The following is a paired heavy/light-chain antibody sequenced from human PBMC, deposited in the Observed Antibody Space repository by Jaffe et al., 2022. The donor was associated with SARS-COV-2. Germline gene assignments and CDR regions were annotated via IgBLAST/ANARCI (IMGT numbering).Light chain of an antibody. J-gene: IGKJ1*01. Sequence: DIVMTQSPDSLAVSLGERATINCKSSQTLLSSSDDKNYLAWFQHKPGQPPKLLVYWASTRESGVPARFSGSGSGTDFTLTISSLQAEDVAVYFCHQYYSTPQTFGQGTKVELK. V-gene: IGKV4-1*01. CDR1: QTLLSSSDDKNY. CDR3: HQYYSTPQT. CDR2: WAS.
Heavy chain of an antibody. CDR2: IDMYGSNT. CDR3: ARGGVPLTH. CDR1: GFIFSDYW. V-gene: IGHV3-74*01. D-gene: IGHD3-10*01. J-gene: IGHJ4*02. Sequence: VQLVESGGNLVQPGGSLRLSCEASGFIFSDYWMHWVRQAPGKGLVWVSRIDMYGSNTNYADSVQGRFTISRDNAKKTLFLQMDGLRADDTAIYYCARGGVPLTHWGRGTLVTVSS.